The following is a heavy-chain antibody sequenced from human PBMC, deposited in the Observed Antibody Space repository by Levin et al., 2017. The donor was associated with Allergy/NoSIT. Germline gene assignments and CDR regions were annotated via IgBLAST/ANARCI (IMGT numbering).Heavy chain of an antibody. CDR2: IYWDDDK. Sequence: SGPTLVKPTQTLTLTCTFSGFSLTTRGVGVGWIRQPPGKALEWLALIYWDDDKRYSPFLKSTLTINKDISKNQVVLTMTNMDPVDTATYYCALTRGGYFRYWGQGTLVTVSS. CDR3: ALTRGGYFRY. D-gene: IGHD3-22*01. V-gene: IGHV2-5*02. J-gene: IGHJ4*02. CDR1: GFSLTTRGVG.